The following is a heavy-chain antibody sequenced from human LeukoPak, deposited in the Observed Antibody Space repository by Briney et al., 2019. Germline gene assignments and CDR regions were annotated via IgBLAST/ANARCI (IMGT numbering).Heavy chain of an antibody. CDR2: ITPIFGTA. CDR1: GGTFSRFT. J-gene: IGHJ6*02. V-gene: IGHV1-69*01. CDR3: ARSQTSPYGMDV. Sequence: ASVTVSCKASGGTFSRFTISWVRQAPGQGFEWMGGITPIFGTANFAQKFQGRVSITADESTSTAFMELSSLRSEDTAVYYCARSQTSPYGMDVWGQGTTVTVSS.